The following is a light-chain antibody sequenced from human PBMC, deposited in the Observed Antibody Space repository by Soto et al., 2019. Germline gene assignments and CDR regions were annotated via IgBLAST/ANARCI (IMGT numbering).Light chain of an antibody. CDR1: QSINTC. CDR3: QQCLRIPLT. J-gene: IGKJ4*01. V-gene: IGKV1-39*01. Sequence: DIQMTQSPSSLSASVGDRVTITCRASQSINTCLNWYQQKPGKAPQLLIYAASTLQSGVPSTFSGSGSGTDFTLTISSLQPEDVATYFCQQCLRIPLTFGGGTKVDIK. CDR2: AAS.